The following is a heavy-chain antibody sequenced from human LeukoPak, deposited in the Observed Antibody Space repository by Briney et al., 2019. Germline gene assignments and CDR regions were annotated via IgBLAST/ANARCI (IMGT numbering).Heavy chain of an antibody. Sequence: SETLSLTCTVSGGSISSYYWSWIRQPPGKGLEWIGYIYYSGSTNYNPSLKSRVTISVDPSKNQFSLKLSSVTAADTAVYYCARDMVTVAGLFDYWGQGTLVTVSS. CDR2: IYYSGST. J-gene: IGHJ4*02. D-gene: IGHD6-19*01. CDR1: GGSISSYY. CDR3: ARDMVTVAGLFDY. V-gene: IGHV4-59*12.